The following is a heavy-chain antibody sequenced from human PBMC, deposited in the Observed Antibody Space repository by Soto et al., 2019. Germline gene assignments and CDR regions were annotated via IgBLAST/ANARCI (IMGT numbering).Heavy chain of an antibody. CDR1: GFTFSNAW. J-gene: IGHJ4*02. CDR2: IQSKTDGGTT. D-gene: IGHD3-22*01. Sequence: GGSLRLSCGAPGFTFSNAWMNWVRQAPGKGLEWVGRIQSKTDGGTTDYGVPVKDRFTISRDDSKSTLSLQMNSLRIEDTAVYYCTTEAPYYYDTTGYFTGPLDYWGQGTLVTVSS. V-gene: IGHV3-15*07. CDR3: TTEAPYYYDTTGYFTGPLDY.